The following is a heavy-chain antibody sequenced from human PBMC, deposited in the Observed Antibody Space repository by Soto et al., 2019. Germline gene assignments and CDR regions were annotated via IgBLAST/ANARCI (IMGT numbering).Heavy chain of an antibody. V-gene: IGHV3-23*01. CDR3: AKGYYYDSSGYHDY. J-gene: IGHJ4*02. CDR1: GFTFSSYA. D-gene: IGHD3-22*01. CDR2: ISGSGGST. Sequence: GSLRLSCAASGFTFSSYAMSWVRQAPGKGLEWVSAISGSGGSTYYADSVKGRFTISRDNSKNTLYLQMNSLRAEDTAVYYCAKGYYYDSSGYHDYWGQGTLVTVSS.